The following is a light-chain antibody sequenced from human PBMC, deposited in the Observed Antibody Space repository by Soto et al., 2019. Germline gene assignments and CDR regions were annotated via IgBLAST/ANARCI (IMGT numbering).Light chain of an antibody. J-gene: IGLJ1*01. CDR2: YDS. V-gene: IGLV3-21*04. CDR3: QVWDSTTDHRV. CDR1: NIGSKG. Sequence: SYELTQPPSVSVAPGKTASITCGGNNIGSKGVHWYQQKPGQAPVLVIYYDSARPSGIPERFSGSNSGNTATLTISRVEAGDEADYYCQVWDSTTDHRVFGPGTKLTVL.